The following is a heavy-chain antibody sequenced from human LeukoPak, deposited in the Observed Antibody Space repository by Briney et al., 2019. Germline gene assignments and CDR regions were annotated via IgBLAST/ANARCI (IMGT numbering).Heavy chain of an antibody. CDR1: GFTFSSYG. CDR3: ARIPRIAAACFDP. Sequence: PGRSLRLSCAASGFTFSSYGMPWVRQAPGKGLEWVAVIWYDGSNKYYADSVKGRFTISRDNSKNPLYLQMSSLRAEDTAVYYCARIPRIAAACFDPWGQGTLVTVSS. V-gene: IGHV3-33*01. J-gene: IGHJ5*02. D-gene: IGHD6-13*01. CDR2: IWYDGSNK.